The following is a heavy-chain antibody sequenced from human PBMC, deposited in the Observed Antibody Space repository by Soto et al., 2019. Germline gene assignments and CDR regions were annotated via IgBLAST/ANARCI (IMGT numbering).Heavy chain of an antibody. Sequence: QVQLVQSGAEVKKPGASVKVSCKASGYTFTSYGISWVRQAPGQGLEWMGWISAYNGNTNYAQKLQGRVTMTTDTSTSTAYTELRSLRSDDTAVYYCARERSSSGYGSDYYYGMDVWGQGTTVTVSS. J-gene: IGHJ6*02. CDR3: ARERSSSGYGSDYYYGMDV. V-gene: IGHV1-18*01. D-gene: IGHD6-25*01. CDR1: GYTFTSYG. CDR2: ISAYNGNT.